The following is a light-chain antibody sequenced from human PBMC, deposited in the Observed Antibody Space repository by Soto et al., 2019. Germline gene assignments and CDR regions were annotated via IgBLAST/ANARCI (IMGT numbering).Light chain of an antibody. CDR1: SSDVGGYNY. CDR3: SSYTSSSTVI. Sequence: QSALTQPASISGSPGHPITISCTGTSSDVGGYNYVSWYQQYPGKAPKLMIYDVDNRPSGVSNRFSGSKSGKTASLTISGLQAEDEADYYCSSYTSSSTVIFGGGTKLTVL. J-gene: IGLJ2*01. V-gene: IGLV2-14*03. CDR2: DVD.